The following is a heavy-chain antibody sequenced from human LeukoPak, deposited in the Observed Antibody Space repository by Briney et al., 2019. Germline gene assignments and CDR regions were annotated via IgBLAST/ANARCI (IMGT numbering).Heavy chain of an antibody. Sequence: PSETLSLTCTVSGGSISNYYWTWIRQPPGKGLEWIGYIYYSGSTNYNPSLKSRVTISVDTSKNQFSLKLSSVTAADTAVYYCARGPSSWQPNDAFDIWGQGTMVTVSS. CDR3: ARGPSSWQPNDAFDI. CDR1: GGSISNYY. CDR2: IYYSGST. J-gene: IGHJ3*02. V-gene: IGHV4-59*12. D-gene: IGHD6-13*01.